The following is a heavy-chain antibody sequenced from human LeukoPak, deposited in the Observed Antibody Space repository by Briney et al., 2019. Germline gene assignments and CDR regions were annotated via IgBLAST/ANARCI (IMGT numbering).Heavy chain of an antibody. D-gene: IGHD2-8*01. CDR2: ISSSSSYI. J-gene: IGHJ4*02. CDR1: EFSVGSNY. Sequence: GVSLRLSCAASEFSVGSNYMTWVRQAPGKGLEWVSSISSSSSYIYYADSVKGRFTISRDNAKNSLYLQMNSLRAEDTAVYYCARDVLMVYASLDYWGQGTLVTVSS. CDR3: ARDVLMVYASLDY. V-gene: IGHV3-21*01.